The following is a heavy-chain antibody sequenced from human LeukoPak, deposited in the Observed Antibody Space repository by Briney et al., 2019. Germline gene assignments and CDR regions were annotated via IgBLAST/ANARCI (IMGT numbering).Heavy chain of an antibody. D-gene: IGHD2/OR15-2a*01. CDR3: DNRGY. V-gene: IGHV3-49*04. J-gene: IGHJ4*02. CDR1: GFTFSSYG. CDR2: IRPKSDGGTA. Sequence: GGSLRLSCAASGFTFSSYGMSWVRQAPGKGLEWVAFIRPKSDGGTAEYAASVKGRFTTSRDDSKSIAYLDMNSLKTEDTAVYYCDNRGYWGQGTLVTVSS.